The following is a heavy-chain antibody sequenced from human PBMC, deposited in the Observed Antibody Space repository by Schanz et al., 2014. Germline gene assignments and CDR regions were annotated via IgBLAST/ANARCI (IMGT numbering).Heavy chain of an antibody. V-gene: IGHV3-23*01. CDR3: ARGGSGSHYRLDY. CDR2: ISSGGGST. Sequence: EVQLLESGGGLVQPGGSLRLSCEASGFGFSSYSMNWVRQAPGKGLEWVSSISSGGGSTYYADSVKGRFTISRDNFKGALYLQMNSLRAEDTGLYFCARGGSGSHYRLDYWGQGTLVTVSS. CDR1: GFGFSSYS. D-gene: IGHD1-26*01. J-gene: IGHJ4*02.